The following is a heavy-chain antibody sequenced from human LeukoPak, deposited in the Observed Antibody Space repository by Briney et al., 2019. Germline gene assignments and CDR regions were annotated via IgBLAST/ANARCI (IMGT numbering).Heavy chain of an antibody. Sequence: GGSLRLSCAASGFTFSSHGMNWVRQAPGKGLEWVSGISPSGGITYYTDSVKGRFTISRDNSKNTQSLQMKSLRAEDTAVYYCAKDDDWGRYKHWGQGTLVTVSS. V-gene: IGHV3-23*01. CDR2: ISPSGGIT. D-gene: IGHD3-16*01. CDR1: GFTFSSHG. J-gene: IGHJ1*01. CDR3: AKDDDWGRYKH.